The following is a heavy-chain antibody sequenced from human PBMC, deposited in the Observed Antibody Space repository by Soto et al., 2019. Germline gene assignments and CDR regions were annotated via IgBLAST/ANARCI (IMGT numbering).Heavy chain of an antibody. CDR3: ARARQRDTGRGMDV. Sequence: SETLSLTXSVSGGSISSYYWIWIRKPPGKGLEWIGYIYYSGTTSYNPSLKSRVTMSVDTSKNQFSLNLSSVTAADTAVYYCARARQRDTGRGMDVWGQGTTVTVSS. CDR2: IYYSGTT. CDR1: GGSISSYY. J-gene: IGHJ6*02. D-gene: IGHD5-18*01. V-gene: IGHV4-59*01.